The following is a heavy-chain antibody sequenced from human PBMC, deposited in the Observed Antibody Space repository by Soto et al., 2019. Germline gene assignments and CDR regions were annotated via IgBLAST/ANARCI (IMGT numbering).Heavy chain of an antibody. CDR2: INAGNGNT. D-gene: IGHD6-19*01. Sequence: QVQLVQSGAEEKKPGASVKVSCKASRYTFIGYAMHWVRQAPGQRLEWMGWINAGNGNTKYSQKFQGRVTITRDTSASTAYMELSSLRSEDTAVYYCARAVAVAADFDYWGQGTLVTVSS. J-gene: IGHJ4*02. V-gene: IGHV1-3*05. CDR3: ARAVAVAADFDY. CDR1: RYTFIGYA.